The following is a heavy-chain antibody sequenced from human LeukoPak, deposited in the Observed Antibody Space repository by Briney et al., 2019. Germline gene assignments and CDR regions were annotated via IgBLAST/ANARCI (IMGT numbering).Heavy chain of an antibody. Sequence: ASVKVSCKASGYTFTSYGISWVRQAPGQGLEWMGWINTNTGNPTYAQGFTGRFVFSLDTSVSTAYLQISGLRGEDTAVYYCARDGGYCRGDCYSVYADYYYYMDVWGKGTTVTVSS. CDR1: GYTFTSYG. CDR2: INTNTGNP. D-gene: IGHD2-21*02. J-gene: IGHJ6*03. CDR3: ARDGGYCRGDCYSVYADYYYYMDV. V-gene: IGHV7-4-1*02.